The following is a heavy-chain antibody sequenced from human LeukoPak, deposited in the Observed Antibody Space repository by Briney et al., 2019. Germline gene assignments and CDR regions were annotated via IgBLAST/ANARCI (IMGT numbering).Heavy chain of an antibody. D-gene: IGHD6-19*01. Sequence: GGSLRLTCAASGFTFSSYAMSWVRQAPGKGLEWVSTISGSGGTTYYADSVKGRFTISRDSSKNTLYLQMNSLRAEDTAVYHCAKGYTSGWPYYFDYWGQGTLVTVSS. CDR3: AKGYTSGWPYYFDY. CDR2: ISGSGGTT. CDR1: GFTFSSYA. V-gene: IGHV3-23*01. J-gene: IGHJ4*02.